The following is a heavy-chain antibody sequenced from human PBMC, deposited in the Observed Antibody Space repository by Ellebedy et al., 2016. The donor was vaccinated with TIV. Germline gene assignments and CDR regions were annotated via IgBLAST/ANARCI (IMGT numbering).Heavy chain of an antibody. D-gene: IGHD3-9*01. CDR3: ARGNPYYDILTGLVDY. CDR1: GYTFTSYY. J-gene: IGHJ4*02. Sequence: ASVKVSCKASGYTFTSYYMHWVRQAPGQGLEWMGWINPNSGGTNYAQKFQGRVTMTRDTSISTAYMELSRLRSDDTAVYYCARGNPYYDILTGLVDYWGQGTLVTVSS. CDR2: INPNSGGT. V-gene: IGHV1-2*02.